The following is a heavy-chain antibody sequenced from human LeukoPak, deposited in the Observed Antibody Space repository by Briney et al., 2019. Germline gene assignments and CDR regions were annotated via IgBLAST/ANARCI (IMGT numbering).Heavy chain of an antibody. CDR2: IIPIFGIA. D-gene: IGHD5-18*01. CDR3: ARDTAMVKYYFDY. V-gene: IGHV1-69*04. J-gene: IGHJ4*02. Sequence: SVKVSCKASGGIFSSYAISWVRQAPGQGLEWMGRIIPIFGIANYAQKFQGRVTITADKSTSTAYMELSSLRSEDTAVYYCARDTAMVKYYFDYWGQGTLVTVSS. CDR1: GGIFSSYA.